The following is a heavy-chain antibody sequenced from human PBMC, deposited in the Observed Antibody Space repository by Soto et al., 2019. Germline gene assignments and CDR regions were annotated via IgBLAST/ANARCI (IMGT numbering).Heavy chain of an antibody. D-gene: IGHD1-1*01. J-gene: IGHJ4*02. CDR3: ANPIPKTGTTFGF. Sequence: QLLESGGGFVQPGGPLRLSCVASGFTFSNFAMAWVRQAPGEGLEWVSAISGSGDDTFYADSMKGRFTISRDNSKDTPYLQINSLRAEDTAVYYFANPIPKTGTTFGFWGQGTLVTVSS. V-gene: IGHV3-23*01. CDR1: GFTFSNFA. CDR2: ISGSGDDT.